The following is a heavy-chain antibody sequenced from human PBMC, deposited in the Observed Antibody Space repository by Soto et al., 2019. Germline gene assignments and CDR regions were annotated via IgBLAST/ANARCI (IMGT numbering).Heavy chain of an antibody. CDR3: AKGVIVVVTVLRPDDAFDV. D-gene: IGHD2-21*02. CDR1: GFTFSNYA. V-gene: IGHV3-23*01. CDR2: ISGGGGST. J-gene: IGHJ3*01. Sequence: EVQLLESGGGLVQPGGSLRLSCAASGFTFSNYAINWVRLAPGKGLEGVSGISGGGGSTYYADSVKGRFTMFRDTSKNTGFWQINSLRADDTAVYYCAKGVIVVVTVLRPDDAFDVWGQATMVTVSS.